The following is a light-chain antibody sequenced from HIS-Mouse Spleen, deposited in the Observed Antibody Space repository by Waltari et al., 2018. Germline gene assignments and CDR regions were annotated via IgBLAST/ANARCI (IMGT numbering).Light chain of an antibody. CDR1: ALPKKY. CDR3: YSTDSSGNHRV. Sequence: SYELTQPPSVSVSPGQTARITCSGDALPKKYAYWYQQKSGQASVLVIYEDSKRPSGIPERVSGSSSGTMATLTISGAQVEDEADYYCYSTDSSGNHRVFGGGTKLTVL. CDR2: EDS. J-gene: IGLJ2*01. V-gene: IGLV3-10*01.